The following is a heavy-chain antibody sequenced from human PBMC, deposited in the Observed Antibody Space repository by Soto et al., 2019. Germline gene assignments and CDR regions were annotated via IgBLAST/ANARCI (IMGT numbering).Heavy chain of an antibody. CDR3: ARLESKNDFWSGPNYYYYYMDV. D-gene: IGHD3-3*01. V-gene: IGHV3-21*01. J-gene: IGHJ6*03. Sequence: PGGSLRLSCAASGFTFSSYSMNWVRQAPGKGLEWVSSISSSSSYIYYADSVKGRFTISRDNAKNSLYLQMNSLRAEDTAVYYCARLESKNDFWSGPNYYYYYMDVWGKGTTVTVSS. CDR1: GFTFSSYS. CDR2: ISSSSSYI.